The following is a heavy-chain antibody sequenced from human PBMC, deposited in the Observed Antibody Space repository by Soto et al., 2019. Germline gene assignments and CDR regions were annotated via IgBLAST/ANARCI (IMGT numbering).Heavy chain of an antibody. CDR2: INHSGST. Sequence: PXETVSLTCAFYVVSFSGYYWSCIRQPPGKGLEWIGEINHSGSTNYNPSLKSRVTISVDTSKNQFSLKLSSVTAADTAVYYCARGPDIVVVPAAIPRWFDPWGQGTLVTVST. D-gene: IGHD2-2*02. CDR1: VVSFSGYY. CDR3: ARGPDIVVVPAAIPRWFDP. J-gene: IGHJ5*02. V-gene: IGHV4-34*01.